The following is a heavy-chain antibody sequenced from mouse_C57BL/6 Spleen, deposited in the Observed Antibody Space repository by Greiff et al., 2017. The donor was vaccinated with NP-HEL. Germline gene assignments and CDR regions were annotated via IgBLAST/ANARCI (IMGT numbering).Heavy chain of an antibody. CDR3: ARSYYGSSSFYYFDY. D-gene: IGHD1-1*01. Sequence: EVQLQQSGPELVKPGASVKIPCKASGYTFTDYNMDWVKQSHGKSLEWIGDINPNNGGTIYNQKFKGKATLTVDKSSSTAYMELRSLTSEDTAVYYCARSYYGSSSFYYFDYWGQGTTLTVSS. CDR2: INPNNGGT. J-gene: IGHJ2*01. CDR1: GYTFTDYN. V-gene: IGHV1-18*01.